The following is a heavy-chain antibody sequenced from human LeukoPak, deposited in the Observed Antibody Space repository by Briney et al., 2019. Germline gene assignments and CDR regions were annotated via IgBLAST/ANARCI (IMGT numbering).Heavy chain of an antibody. Sequence: PSETLSLTCTVSGGSISSGSYSWGWIRQPPGKGLEWIGSIFYSGSTHYNPSLKSRVTISVDTSKNQFSLKLNSVTATDTAVYYCVRVIRFGTVVEAAANLVDYWGQGTLVTVSS. J-gene: IGHJ4*02. CDR2: IFYSGST. V-gene: IGHV4-39*01. D-gene: IGHD2-2*01. CDR3: VRVIRFGTVVEAAANLVDY. CDR1: GGSISSGSYS.